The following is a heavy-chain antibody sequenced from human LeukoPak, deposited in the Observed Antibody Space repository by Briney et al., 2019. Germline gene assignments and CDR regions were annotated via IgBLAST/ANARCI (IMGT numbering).Heavy chain of an antibody. CDR2: IVVGSGNT. CDR3: AAGSSDIVAKFYSEYYFDY. CDR1: GFTFTSSA. J-gene: IGHJ4*02. Sequence: SVKVSCKASGFTFTSSAMQWVRQARGQRLEWIGWIVVGSGNTNYAQKFQERVTITRDMSTSTAYMELSSLRSEDTAVYYCAAGSSDIVAKFYSEYYFDYWGQGTLVTVSS. D-gene: IGHD5-12*01. V-gene: IGHV1-58*02.